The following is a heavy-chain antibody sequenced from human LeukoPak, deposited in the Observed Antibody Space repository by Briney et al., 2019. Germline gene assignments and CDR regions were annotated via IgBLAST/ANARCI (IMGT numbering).Heavy chain of an antibody. J-gene: IGHJ5*02. CDR1: GGSISSYY. D-gene: IGHD6-13*01. Sequence: PSETLSLTCTVSGGSISSYYWSWIRQPPGKGLEWIGYIYYSGSTNYNPSLKSRVTISVDTSKNQFSLKLSSVTAADTAVYYCARGCSAGTPHNWFDPWGQGTLVTVSS. CDR2: IYYSGST. CDR3: ARGCSAGTPHNWFDP. V-gene: IGHV4-59*01.